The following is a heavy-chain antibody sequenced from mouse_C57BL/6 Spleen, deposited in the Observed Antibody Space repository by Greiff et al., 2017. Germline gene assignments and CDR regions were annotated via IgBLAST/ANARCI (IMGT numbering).Heavy chain of an antibody. D-gene: IGHD2-1*01. CDR3: ARRDGNYVYAMDY. J-gene: IGHJ4*01. CDR1: GFTFSSYG. V-gene: IGHV5-6*02. Sequence: EVMLVESGGDLVKPGGSLKLSCAASGFTFSSYGMSWVRQTPDKRLEWVATISSGGSYTYYPDSVKGRSTISRDNAKNTLYRQMSSLKSEDTAMYYCARRDGNYVYAMDYWGQGTSVTVSS. CDR2: ISSGGSYT.